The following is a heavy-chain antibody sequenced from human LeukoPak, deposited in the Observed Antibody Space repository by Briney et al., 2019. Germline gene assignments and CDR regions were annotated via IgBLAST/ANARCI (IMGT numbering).Heavy chain of an antibody. CDR2: IYYSGST. CDR3: ARELIHDSSGYYQFFDY. V-gene: IGHV4-59*01. Sequence: SEXLSLTCTVSGGSISSYYWSWVRQPPGKGLEGIGYIYYSGSTNYNPSLTSRVTISVDTSKNQFSLKLSSVTAADTAVYYCARELIHDSSGYYQFFDYWGQGTLVTVSS. CDR1: GGSISSYY. D-gene: IGHD3-22*01. J-gene: IGHJ4*02.